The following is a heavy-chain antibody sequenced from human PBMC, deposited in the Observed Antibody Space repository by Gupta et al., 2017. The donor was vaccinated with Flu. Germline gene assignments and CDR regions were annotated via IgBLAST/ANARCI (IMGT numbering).Heavy chain of an antibody. D-gene: IGHD4-4*01. J-gene: IGHJ6*03. CDR2: ISSNGGST. CDR3: AGGDYSNYYHYYYHMDV. V-gene: IGHV3-64*01. Sequence: GKGLEYVSAISSNGGSTYYANSVKGRFTIARDNSKNTLYLQMGSVRAEDMAVYYCAGGDYSNYYHYYYHMDVWGKGTTVTVSS.